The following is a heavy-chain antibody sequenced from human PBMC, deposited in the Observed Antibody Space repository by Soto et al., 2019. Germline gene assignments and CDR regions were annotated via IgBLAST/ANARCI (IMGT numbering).Heavy chain of an antibody. CDR3: ASLLYYGSGSYYNPPMDV. D-gene: IGHD3-10*01. CDR2: IYYSGST. V-gene: IGHV4-59*01. J-gene: IGHJ6*04. Sequence: SETLSLTCTVSGGTIISYYWSWIRQPPGKALEWIGYIYYSGSTNYNPSLKSRATISVDTSKNQFSLKLSSVTAADTVVYYCASLLYYGSGSYYNPPMDVWGKGTTVTVSS. CDR1: GGTIISYY.